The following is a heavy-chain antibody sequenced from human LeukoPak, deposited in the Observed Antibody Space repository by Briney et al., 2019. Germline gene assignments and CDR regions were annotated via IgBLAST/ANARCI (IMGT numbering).Heavy chain of an antibody. D-gene: IGHD3-10*01. J-gene: IGHJ4*02. CDR3: AREFGNY. CDR2: IDHTGST. Sequence: SETLSLICSVSDDSISIYYWSWIRQPPGKGLEWIGYIDHTGSTNYNPSLNSRVTISRDTSKNHFSLELSSVTAADTAVYYCAREFGNYWGQGTLVTVSS. CDR1: DDSISIYY. V-gene: IGHV4-59*01.